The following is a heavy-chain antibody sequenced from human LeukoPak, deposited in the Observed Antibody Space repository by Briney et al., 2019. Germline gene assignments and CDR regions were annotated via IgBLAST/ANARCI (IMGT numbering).Heavy chain of an antibody. Sequence: PGGSLRLSCAASGFTFSSYAMSWVRQAPGKGLEWVSGISGSGGSTYYADSVKGRFTISRDSSKNTLYLQMNSLRAEDTAVYYCAKGSRSNGYYIDYWGQGTLVTVSS. CDR3: AKGSRSNGYYIDY. V-gene: IGHV3-23*01. CDR1: GFTFSSYA. J-gene: IGHJ4*02. D-gene: IGHD6-6*01. CDR2: ISGSGGST.